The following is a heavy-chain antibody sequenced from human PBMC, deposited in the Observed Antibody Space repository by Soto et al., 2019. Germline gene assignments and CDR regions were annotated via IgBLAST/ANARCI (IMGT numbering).Heavy chain of an antibody. V-gene: IGHV1-2*02. CDR2: INPNSGGT. Sequence: ASVKVSCKASGYTFTGYYMHWVRQAPGQGLEWMGWINPNSGGTNYAQKFQGRVTMTRDTSISTAYMELSRLRSDDTAVYYCARGAAGNYYYYGMDVWGQGTTVTVSS. D-gene: IGHD6-13*01. J-gene: IGHJ6*02. CDR1: GYTFTGYY. CDR3: ARGAAGNYYYYGMDV.